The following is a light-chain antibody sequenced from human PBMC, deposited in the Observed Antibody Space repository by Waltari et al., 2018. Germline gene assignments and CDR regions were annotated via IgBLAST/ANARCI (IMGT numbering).Light chain of an antibody. J-gene: IGLJ1*01. Sequence: YELTQPPSVSVSPGQTARITCSGHELPRKYAYWFQQKSGQAPRLVIYEDTKRPSGIPEGFSGSSSGTVATLTITGAQVDDEADCYCYSSDSTGLRVFGGGTTVVVL. CDR1: ELPRKY. CDR2: EDT. V-gene: IGLV3-10*01. CDR3: YSSDSTGLRV.